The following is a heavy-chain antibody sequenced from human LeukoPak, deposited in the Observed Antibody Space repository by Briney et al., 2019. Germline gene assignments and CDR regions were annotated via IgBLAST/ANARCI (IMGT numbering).Heavy chain of an antibody. V-gene: IGHV1-2*02. CDR1: GYTFTGYY. J-gene: IGHJ4*02. Sequence: ASVKVSCKASGYTFTGYYMYWVRQAPGQGLEWVGWINPNNGGTSYAQKFQGRVTMTRDTSITTAYMELSTLTSDDTAVYYCARGSTSPVPNFDYWGQGTLVTVSS. CDR2: INPNNGGT. D-gene: IGHD2-2*01. CDR3: ARGSTSPVPNFDY.